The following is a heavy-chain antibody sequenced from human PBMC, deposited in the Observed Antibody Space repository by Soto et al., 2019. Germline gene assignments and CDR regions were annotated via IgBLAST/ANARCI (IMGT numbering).Heavy chain of an antibody. CDR3: AARGGGGGY. Sequence: EVQLVESGGGLIQPGGSLRLSCAVSGFTVSNNYMSWVRQAPGKGLEGVSVIYSGGYTAYGDSVKGRFTISKDNSKNTLVDQESSVGAGATAVFYGAARGGGGGYWGQGTLVTVSS. J-gene: IGHJ4*02. CDR2: IYSGGYT. V-gene: IGHV3-53*01. CDR1: GFTVSNNY. D-gene: IGHD3-10*01.